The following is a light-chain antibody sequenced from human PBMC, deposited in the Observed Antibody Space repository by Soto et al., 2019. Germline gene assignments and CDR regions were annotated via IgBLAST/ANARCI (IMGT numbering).Light chain of an antibody. CDR1: QSVTSN. CDR2: GAS. CDR3: QQYNNWPLT. Sequence: EIVMTQSPATLSVSPGERATLSCRASQSVTSNLAWYQQKPGQPPRRLIYGASTRATGIPARFSGSRSGTEFTLTISSLQSEDFAVYYCQQYNNWPLTFGGGTKVEIK. V-gene: IGKV3-15*01. J-gene: IGKJ4*01.